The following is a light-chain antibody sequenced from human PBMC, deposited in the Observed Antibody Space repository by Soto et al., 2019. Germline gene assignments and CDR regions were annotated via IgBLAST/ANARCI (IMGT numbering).Light chain of an antibody. V-gene: IGKV3-11*01. CDR2: DAS. CDR3: QQRSNWPPVT. J-gene: IGKJ4*01. Sequence: EIVLTQSPATLSLSPRERATLSCRASQSINRHLAWYRQKPGQAPRLLIYDASDRATGIPARFSGSGSGTDFPLTISSLEPEDFGVYYCQQRSNWPPVTFGGGTKVEIK. CDR1: QSINRH.